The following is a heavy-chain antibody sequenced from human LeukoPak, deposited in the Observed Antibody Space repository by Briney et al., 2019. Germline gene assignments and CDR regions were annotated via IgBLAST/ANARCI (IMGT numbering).Heavy chain of an antibody. CDR3: VRLGGSYFRHGYYFYYMDV. V-gene: IGHV4-39*01. CDR2: IYLDGRT. Sequence: PSETLSLTCTVSGGSLTDSSFFWGWIRQSPGAGLEWIGKIYLDGRTNYDPFLRNRVTISVDTSKNQFSLRLTSVTAADRAVYYCVRLGGSYFRHGYYFYYMDVWGKGTTVTVSS. J-gene: IGHJ6*03. CDR1: GGSLTDSSFF. D-gene: IGHD1-26*01.